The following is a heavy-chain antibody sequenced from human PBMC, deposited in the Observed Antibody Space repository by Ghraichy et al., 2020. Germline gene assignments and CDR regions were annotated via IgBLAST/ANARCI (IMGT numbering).Heavy chain of an antibody. CDR1: GFTFSSYW. D-gene: IGHD2-15*01. V-gene: IGHV3-74*01. CDR2: INSDGSST. J-gene: IGHJ2*01. Sequence: GSLRLSCAASGFTFSSYWMHWVRQAPGKGLVWVSRINSDGSSTSYADSVKGRFTISRDNAKNTLYLQMNSLRAEDTAVYYCASRSLYCSGGSCFDWYFDLWGRGTLVTVSS. CDR3: ASRSLYCSGGSCFDWYFDL.